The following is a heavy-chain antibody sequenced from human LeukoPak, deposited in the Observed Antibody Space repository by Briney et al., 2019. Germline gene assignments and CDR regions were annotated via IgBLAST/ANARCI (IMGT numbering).Heavy chain of an antibody. CDR2: INPSDSYI. CDR3: ARMQRDYYYHGMDV. CDR1: GYRFASYW. D-gene: IGHD1-1*01. J-gene: IGHJ6*02. Sequence: GEFLKTSLRGPGYRFASYWISLARQMPGKGLEWMGRINPSDSYIKYSPSFQGHVTISADKSIDTAYLQWSSLKASDTAMYYCARMQRDYYYHGMDVWGQGTTVTVSS. V-gene: IGHV5-10-1*01.